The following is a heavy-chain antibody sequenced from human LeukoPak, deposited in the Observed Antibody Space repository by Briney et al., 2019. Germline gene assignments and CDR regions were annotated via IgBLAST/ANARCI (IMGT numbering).Heavy chain of an antibody. CDR3: AREGRGYSGYARY. CDR2: INHSGST. CDR1: GGSFSGYY. V-gene: IGHV4-34*01. J-gene: IGHJ4*02. Sequence: SETLSLTCAVYGGSFSGYYWRCIRQPPGEGLEGIGEINHSGSTNYHPSLKRRVTISVDTYKPQFSLTLSSVTGEDAAVYYCAREGRGYSGYARYWGQGTLVTVSS. D-gene: IGHD5-12*01.